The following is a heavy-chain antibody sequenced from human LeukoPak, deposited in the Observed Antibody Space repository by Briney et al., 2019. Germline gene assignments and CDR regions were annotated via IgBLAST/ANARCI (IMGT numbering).Heavy chain of an antibody. CDR1: GGTFSSYA. V-gene: IGHV1-69*01. D-gene: IGHD5-18*01. J-gene: IGHJ6*04. CDR2: IIPIFGTA. CDR3: ARDPLDIAMVTNKYYYYYGMDV. Sequence: GSSVKVSCKASGGTFSSYAISWVRQAPGQGLEWMGGIIPIFGTANYAQKFQGRVTITADESTSTAYMELSSLRSEDTAVYYCARDPLDIAMVTNKYYYYYGMDVWGKGTTVTVSS.